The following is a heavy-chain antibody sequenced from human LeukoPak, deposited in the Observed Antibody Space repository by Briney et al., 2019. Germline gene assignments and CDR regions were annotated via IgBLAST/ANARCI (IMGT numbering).Heavy chain of an antibody. J-gene: IGHJ4*02. CDR1: GFTFNNYA. CDR3: ARDYPTSGIVTIFDY. Sequence: GSLRLSCASSGFTFNNYAMSWVRQAPGKGLEWVSSITASGGSTYCADSVKGRFTISRDNSKNTLYLQMSSLRAEDTAVYYCARDYPTSGIVTIFDYWGQGTLVTVSS. D-gene: IGHD1-1*01. CDR2: ITASGGST. V-gene: IGHV3-23*01.